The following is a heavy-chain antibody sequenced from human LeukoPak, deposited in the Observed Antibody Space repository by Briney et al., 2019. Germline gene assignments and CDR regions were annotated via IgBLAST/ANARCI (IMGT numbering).Heavy chain of an antibody. CDR3: AKSSGWSRYFDY. D-gene: IGHD6-19*01. V-gene: IGHV3-66*01. J-gene: IGHJ4*02. CDR1: GFTVSSNY. Sequence: GGSLRPSCAASGFTVSSNYMSWVRQAPGKGLEWVSVIYSGGSTYYADSVKGRFTISRDNSKNTLYLQMNSLRAEDTAVYYCAKSSGWSRYFDYWGQGTLVTVSS. CDR2: IYSGGST.